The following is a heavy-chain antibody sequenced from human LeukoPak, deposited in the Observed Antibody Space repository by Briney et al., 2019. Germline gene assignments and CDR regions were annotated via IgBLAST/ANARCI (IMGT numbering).Heavy chain of an antibody. Sequence: GGPLRLSCAASGFTFSSYSMNWVRRAPGKGLEWVSYISSSSTTIYYADSVKGRFTISRDNAKNSLYLQMNSLRAEDTAVYYCARDYSYAEYWGQGTLVTVSS. J-gene: IGHJ4*02. V-gene: IGHV3-48*01. D-gene: IGHD5-18*01. CDR1: GFTFSSYS. CDR3: ARDYSYAEY. CDR2: ISSSSTTI.